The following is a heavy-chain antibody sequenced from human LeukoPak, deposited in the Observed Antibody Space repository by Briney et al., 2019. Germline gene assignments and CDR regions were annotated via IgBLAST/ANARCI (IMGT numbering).Heavy chain of an antibody. Sequence: ASVKVSCKASGYTFTGYYMHWVRQAPGQGLEWMGRINPNSGGTNYAQKFQGRVTMTRDTSISTAYMELSRQRSDDTAVYYCARGDSSGYFGGEYYFDYWGQGTLVTVSS. D-gene: IGHD3-22*01. CDR2: INPNSGGT. CDR1: GYTFTGYY. J-gene: IGHJ4*02. V-gene: IGHV1-2*06. CDR3: ARGDSSGYFGGEYYFDY.